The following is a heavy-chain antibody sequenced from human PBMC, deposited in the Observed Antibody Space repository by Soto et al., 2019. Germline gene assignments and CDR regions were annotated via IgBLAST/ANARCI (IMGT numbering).Heavy chain of an antibody. CDR3: SISSMVPVDYFDL. J-gene: IGHJ4*02. D-gene: IGHD3-10*01. V-gene: IGHV4-59*11. Sequence: SEPWARSCSFSGDSLNNHYWAWIRHSPGKGLDLIGNIYDSGSTNYSPPLKSRVSMSVDTSKNLFSLKMNSVTAADTAVYYCSISSMVPVDYFDLWGQGTVVT. CDR1: GDSLNNHY. CDR2: IYDSGST.